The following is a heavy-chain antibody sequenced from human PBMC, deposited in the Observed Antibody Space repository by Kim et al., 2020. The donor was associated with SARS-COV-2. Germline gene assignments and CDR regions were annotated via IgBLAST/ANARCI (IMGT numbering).Heavy chain of an antibody. CDR2: IIPIFGTA. CDR1: GGTFSSYA. V-gene: IGHV1-69*13. Sequence: SVKVSCKASGGTFSSYAISWVRQAPGQGLEWMGGIIPIFGTANYAQKFQGRVTITADESTSTAYMELSSLRSEDTAVYYCARDRGELRDFSAFDIWGQGTMVTVSS. D-gene: IGHD1-26*01. J-gene: IGHJ3*02. CDR3: ARDRGELRDFSAFDI.